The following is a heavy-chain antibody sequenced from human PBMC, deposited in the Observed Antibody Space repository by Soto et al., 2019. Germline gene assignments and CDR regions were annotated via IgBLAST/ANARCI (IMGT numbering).Heavy chain of an antibody. D-gene: IGHD5-12*01. CDR1: GFTFSSYA. CDR3: AKRGGSPGNFDY. Sequence: PVGSLSLSCAASGFTFSSYAMSWVRQAPGKGLEWVSAISGSGGSTYYADSVKGRFTISRDNSKNTLYLQMNSLRAEDTAVYYCAKRGGSPGNFDYWGQGTLVTVSS. V-gene: IGHV3-23*01. CDR2: ISGSGGST. J-gene: IGHJ4*02.